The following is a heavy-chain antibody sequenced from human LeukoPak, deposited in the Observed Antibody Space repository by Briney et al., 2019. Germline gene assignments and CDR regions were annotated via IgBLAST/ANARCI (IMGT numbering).Heavy chain of an antibody. CDR3: ARDYARYCSTGRCNFFDY. D-gene: IGHD2-2*01. V-gene: IGHV1-2*02. Sequence: ASVKVSCKASGYTFTGYYMHWVRQAPGQGLEWMGWINPNSGGTNYAQKFQGRVTMTRDTSISTAYMELSRLRSDDTAVYYCARDYARYCSTGRCNFFDYWGQGPRSPSPQ. CDR1: GYTFTGYY. CDR2: INPNSGGT. J-gene: IGHJ4*02.